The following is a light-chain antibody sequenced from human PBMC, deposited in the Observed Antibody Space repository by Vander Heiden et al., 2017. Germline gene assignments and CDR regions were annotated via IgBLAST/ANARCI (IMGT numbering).Light chain of an antibody. CDR3: ASWDDSLNAYV. J-gene: IGLJ1*01. CDR2: RND. CDR1: PSNIGTNT. V-gene: IGLV1-44*01. Sequence: QSALTQPPSASGTPGQTVTISCSGSPSNIGTNTVNWYKQFPGTAPDLLIYRNDQWPSGVPGRISGSKSGTSASLAISDLQSEDEADYYCASWDDSLNAYVFGAGTKVIVL.